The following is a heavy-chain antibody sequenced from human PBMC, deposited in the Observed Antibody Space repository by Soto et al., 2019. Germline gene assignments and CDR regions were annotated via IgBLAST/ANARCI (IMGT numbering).Heavy chain of an antibody. D-gene: IGHD5-12*01. J-gene: IGHJ5*02. CDR1: GYTFFTYD. Sequence: ASVKVSCKASGYTFFTYDISWVRQAPGQGLEWMGWISTYSGDTKYAQKFQGRVTMTTDTSTTTAYLELRSLRSDDTAVYYCARYHGPTTSENWFDPWGQGTLVTVSS. V-gene: IGHV1-18*01. CDR2: ISTYSGDT. CDR3: ARYHGPTTSENWFDP.